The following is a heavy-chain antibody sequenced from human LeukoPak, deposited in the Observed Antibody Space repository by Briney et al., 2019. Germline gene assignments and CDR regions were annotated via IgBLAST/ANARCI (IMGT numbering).Heavy chain of an antibody. V-gene: IGHV3-21*01. CDR2: ISGGSDYI. Sequence: GGSLRLSCAASGFMFNGYSMTWVRQAPGKGLEWVSYISGGSDYIFYTDSVKGRFTISRDNSKNTLYLQMNSLRAKDTAVYYCVRDDDRPDNGLDYWGQGTLVTVSS. CDR1: GFMFNGYS. CDR3: VRDDDRPDNGLDY. J-gene: IGHJ4*02. D-gene: IGHD3-22*01.